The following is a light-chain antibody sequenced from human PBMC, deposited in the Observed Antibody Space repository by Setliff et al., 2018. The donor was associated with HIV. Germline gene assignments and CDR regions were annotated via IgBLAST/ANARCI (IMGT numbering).Light chain of an antibody. CDR1: SSDIGGYNY. CDR3: SSYTNTITLYV. J-gene: IGLJ1*01. CDR2: DVT. V-gene: IGLV2-14*03. Sequence: QSALAQPASVSGSPGQSITISCTGTSSDIGGYNYVSWYQQHPGKAPKLMIYDVTNRPSGVSNRFSGSKPGNTASLTISGLQAEDEADYYCSSYTNTITLYVFGTGTKVTVL.